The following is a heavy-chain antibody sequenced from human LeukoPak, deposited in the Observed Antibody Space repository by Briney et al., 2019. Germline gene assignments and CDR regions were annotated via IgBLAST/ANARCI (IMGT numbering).Heavy chain of an antibody. CDR3: ARGLMVGPNKLFDI. Sequence: ASVKASCKASGYTFVDYYIHWVRQAPGQGFEWMGWINPKNGDTDYAQKFQGRVSMTRDTSVRTAYMELSRLTSGDTAVYFCARGLMVGPNKLFDIWGHGPLVTVSS. V-gene: IGHV1-2*02. CDR2: INPKNGDT. CDR1: GYTFVDYY. D-gene: IGHD4/OR15-4a*01. J-gene: IGHJ3*02.